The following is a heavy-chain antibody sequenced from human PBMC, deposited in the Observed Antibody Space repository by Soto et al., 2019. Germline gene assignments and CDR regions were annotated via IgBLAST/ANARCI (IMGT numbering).Heavy chain of an antibody. CDR1: GYIFTNYA. V-gene: IGHV1-3*01. CDR2: INAGNGNT. D-gene: IGHD6-6*01. CDR3: ARDELVRYYYYAMDV. Sequence: ASVKVSCKASGYIFTNYAIHWVRQAPGQRPEWMGWINAGNGNTKYSQKFQGRVTITRETSASAVYMELSSLTSEDTAVYYCARDELVRYYYYAMDVWGQGTTVTVSS. J-gene: IGHJ6*02.